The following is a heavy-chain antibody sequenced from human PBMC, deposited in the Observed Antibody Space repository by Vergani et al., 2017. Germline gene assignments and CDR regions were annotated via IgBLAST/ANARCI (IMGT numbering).Heavy chain of an antibody. J-gene: IGHJ4*02. V-gene: IGHV3-72*01. CDR2: IRNKANDYTT. CDR1: GFIFSDHY. D-gene: IGHD3-16*01. CDR3: ARGGGLYAGES. Sequence: EVQVVESGGGLVQPGGSLRLSCAASGFIFSDHYMDWVRQAPGKGLEWVGRIRNKANDYTTQYAASVKGRFTISRDNAKNSLYLQMNSLRAEDTAVYYCARGGGLYAGESWGQGTLVTVSS.